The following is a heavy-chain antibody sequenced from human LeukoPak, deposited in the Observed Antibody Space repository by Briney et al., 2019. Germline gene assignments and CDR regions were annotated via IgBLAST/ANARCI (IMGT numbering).Heavy chain of an antibody. CDR3: AKDPDLYDFWSGYSFDY. CDR1: GFTFSSYA. V-gene: IGHV3-23*01. J-gene: IGHJ4*02. D-gene: IGHD3-3*01. Sequence: GGSLRLSCAASGFTFSSYAMSWVRQAPGKGLEWVSAISGSGGSTYYADSVKGRFTISRDNSKNTLYLQMNSLRAEDTAVYYCAKDPDLYDFWSGYSFDYWGQGTLVTVSS. CDR2: ISGSGGST.